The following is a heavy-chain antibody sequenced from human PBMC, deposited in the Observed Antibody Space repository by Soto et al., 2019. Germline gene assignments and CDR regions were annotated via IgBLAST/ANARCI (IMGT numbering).Heavy chain of an antibody. J-gene: IGHJ4*02. V-gene: IGHV3-23*01. CDR3: AKEPYYDFWSGYSSEYYFDY. D-gene: IGHD3-3*01. Sequence: GGSLRLSCAASGFTFSSYAMSWVRQAPGKGLEWVSAISGSGGSTYYADSVKGRFTISRDNSKNTLYLQMNSLRAEDTAVYYCAKEPYYDFWSGYSSEYYFDYWGQGTLVTVSS. CDR1: GFTFSSYA. CDR2: ISGSGGST.